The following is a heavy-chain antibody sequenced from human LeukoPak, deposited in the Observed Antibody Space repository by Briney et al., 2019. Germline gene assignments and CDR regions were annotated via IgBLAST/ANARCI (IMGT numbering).Heavy chain of an antibody. CDR2: INPNSGGT. V-gene: IGHV1-2*02. D-gene: IGHD3-10*01. Sequence: ASVKVSCKASEYTFTDYYIHWVRQAPGQGLEWMGWINPNSGGTNYAQKFQGRVTMTRDTSISTAYMELSSLRSEDTAVYYCARGTYYYGSGSYYIGGFDYWGQGTLVTVSS. CDR1: EYTFTDYY. J-gene: IGHJ4*02. CDR3: ARGTYYYGSGSYYIGGFDY.